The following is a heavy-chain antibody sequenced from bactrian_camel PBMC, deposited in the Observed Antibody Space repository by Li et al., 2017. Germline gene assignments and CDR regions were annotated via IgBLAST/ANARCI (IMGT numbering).Heavy chain of an antibody. Sequence: QLVESGGGSVQAGGSLKLSCTASGSGYEHNCVGWYRQAPGKECELVASIGRYGSTDYTDSVKGRFAISQDNAENTVYLQMNSLKPEDTGVYYCAPWGSVVRGTCDAWGQGTQVTVS. D-gene: IGHD6*01. CDR1: GSGYEHNC. CDR2: IGRYGST. CDR3: APWGSVVRGTCDA. V-gene: IGHV3S53*01. J-gene: IGHJ4*01.